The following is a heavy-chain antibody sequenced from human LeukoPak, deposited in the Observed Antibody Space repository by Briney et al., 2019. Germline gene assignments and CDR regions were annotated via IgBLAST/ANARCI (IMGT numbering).Heavy chain of an antibody. J-gene: IGHJ4*01. D-gene: IGHD1-7*01. Sequence: PSGTLSLTRTVSGGSISSHYWSWIRQAAGKGLEWIGRIYISGSTNYNPSLKSRVTLSLDTSKNQISLRLSSVTAADTAVYYCARDQGLNWNYDFFDYWGHGTLVTVSS. V-gene: IGHV4-4*07. CDR3: ARDQGLNWNYDFFDY. CDR1: GGSISSHY. CDR2: IYISGST.